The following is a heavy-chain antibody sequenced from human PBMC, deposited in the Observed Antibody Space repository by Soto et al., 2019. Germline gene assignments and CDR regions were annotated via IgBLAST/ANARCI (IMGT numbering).Heavy chain of an antibody. J-gene: IGHJ3*02. CDR3: ARRPTASYYYDAFDI. V-gene: IGHV2-5*01. Sequence: SGPTLVKPTQTLTLACTFSGFSLSTTGVGVGWIRQPPGKALEWLAIIYWNDDKRYSPSLQVRLTIIKDTSKNQVVLIMTNVDPVDTATYYCARRPTASYYYDAFDIWGQGTMVTVSS. D-gene: IGHD3-22*01. CDR1: GFSLSTTGVG. CDR2: IYWNDDK.